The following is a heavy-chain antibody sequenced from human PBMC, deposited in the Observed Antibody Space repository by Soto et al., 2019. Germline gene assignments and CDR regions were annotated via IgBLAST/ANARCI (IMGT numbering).Heavy chain of an antibody. CDR2: INHSGST. Sequence: SETLSLTCAVYGGSFSGYYWSWIRQPPGKGLEWIGEINHSGSTNYNPSLKSRVTISVDTSKNQFSLKLSSVTAAGTAVYYCARVAVAGTRVDYWGQGTLVTVSS. CDR1: GGSFSGYY. CDR3: ARVAVAGTRVDY. D-gene: IGHD6-19*01. J-gene: IGHJ4*02. V-gene: IGHV4-34*01.